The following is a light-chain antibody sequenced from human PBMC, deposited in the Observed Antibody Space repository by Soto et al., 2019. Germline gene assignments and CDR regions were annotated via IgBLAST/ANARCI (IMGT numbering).Light chain of an antibody. J-gene: IGKJ4*01. CDR1: QSVSSF. CDR3: QHGSNWPLT. V-gene: IGKV3-11*01. CDR2: ESC. Sequence: EFMLTHSPGTLSLSPCERATLSSSASQSVSSFLAWYQQNPGQARRLLIYESCKGASGFAGRFSGSGCGTYFTLTISLLEPEYFAVYCWQHGSNWPLTFGGGTKVDIK.